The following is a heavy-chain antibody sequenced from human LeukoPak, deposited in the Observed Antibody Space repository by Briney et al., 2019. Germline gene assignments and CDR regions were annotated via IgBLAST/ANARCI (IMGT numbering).Heavy chain of an antibody. CDR1: GYTFTSYY. V-gene: IGHV1-46*01. Sequence: ASVKVSCKASGYTFTSYYMHWVRQAPGQGLEWMGIINPSTGRASYAQRFQGRVTMTRDTSTSTVYMELSSLRSEDTAVYYCARDRVVTGTLEGNWFDPWGQGTLVTVSS. CDR2: INPSTGRA. D-gene: IGHD2-21*02. J-gene: IGHJ5*02. CDR3: ARDRVVTGTLEGNWFDP.